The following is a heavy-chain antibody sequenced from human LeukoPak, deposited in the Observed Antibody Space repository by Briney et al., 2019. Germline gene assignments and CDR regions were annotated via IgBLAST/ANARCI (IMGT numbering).Heavy chain of an antibody. CDR2: ITSTSDHI. CDR3: ARDPYSGGYYQYYYYYMDV. D-gene: IGHD1-26*01. V-gene: IGHV3-21*01. J-gene: IGHJ6*03. CDR1: GFIFSTYN. Sequence: GGSLTLSCAASGFIFSTYNMNWVRQAPGKELEWVSSITSTSDHIYYIDSVKGRFTISRDNAKNSLYLQMNSLGAEDTAVYYCARDPYSGGYYQYYYYYMDVWGQGTTVTVSS.